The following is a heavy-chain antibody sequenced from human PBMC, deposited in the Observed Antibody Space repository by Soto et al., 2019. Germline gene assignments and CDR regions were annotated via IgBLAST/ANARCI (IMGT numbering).Heavy chain of an antibody. CDR3: AIFMGNSVAPTYFDY. D-gene: IGHD5-12*01. CDR2: IYYRGST. J-gene: IGHJ4*02. CDR1: GGSINNYY. V-gene: IGHV4-59*01. Sequence: QVQLQASGPGLVKPSETLSLTCTVSGGSINNYYWSWIRQPPGKGLEWIGYIYYRGSTNYNPSLKSRVTISVDTSKNQFSLKLSSVTTVDTAVYYCAIFMGNSVAPTYFDYWGQGTLVTVSS.